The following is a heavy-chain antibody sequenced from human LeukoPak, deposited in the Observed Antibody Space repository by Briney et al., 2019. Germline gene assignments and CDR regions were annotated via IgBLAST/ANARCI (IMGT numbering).Heavy chain of an antibody. D-gene: IGHD6-13*01. CDR1: GFTFSSYA. J-gene: IGHJ4*02. CDR2: VSGSGSVT. Sequence: GGSLRLSRAASGFTFSSYAMTWVRQAPGKGLEWVSAVSGSGSVTYYTDSVKGRFTISRDSSKNTLYLQMNSLRAEDTAVYYCATRITAAGFDYWGQGTLVTVSS. V-gene: IGHV3-23*01. CDR3: ATRITAAGFDY.